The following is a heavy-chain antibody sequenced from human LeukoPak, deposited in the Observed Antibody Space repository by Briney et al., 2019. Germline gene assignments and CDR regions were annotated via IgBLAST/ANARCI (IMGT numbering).Heavy chain of an antibody. V-gene: IGHV1-2*02. CDR1: GYSFTDYY. D-gene: IGHD2-21*01. J-gene: IGHJ5*02. CDR2: INPNSGGT. Sequence: RASVKVSCKTSGYSFTDYYMHWVRQAPGQGLEWMEWINPNSGGTSSAQKFQGRVTMTRDTSITTVYMEVSWLTSDDTAIYYCARADRLHGGPYLIGPWGQGTLVTVSS. CDR3: ARADRLHGGPYLIGP.